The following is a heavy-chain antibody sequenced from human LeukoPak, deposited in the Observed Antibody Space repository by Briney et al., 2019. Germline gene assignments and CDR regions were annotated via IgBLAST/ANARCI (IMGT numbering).Heavy chain of an antibody. CDR1: GFTFSGSA. Sequence: GGSLRLSCAASGFTFSGSAMHWVRQASGKGLEWVGRIRSKANSYATAYAASVKGRFTISRDDSKNTAYLQMNSLKTEDTAVYYCTRVVPAARYYYYYMDVWGKGTTVTVSS. CDR2: IRSKANSYAT. D-gene: IGHD2-2*01. J-gene: IGHJ6*03. CDR3: TRVVPAARYYYYYMDV. V-gene: IGHV3-73*01.